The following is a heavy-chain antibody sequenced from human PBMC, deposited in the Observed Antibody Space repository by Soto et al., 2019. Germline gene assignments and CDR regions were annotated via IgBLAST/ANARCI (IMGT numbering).Heavy chain of an antibody. CDR1: GFTFSNAW. V-gene: IGHV3-15*07. D-gene: IGHD3-22*01. CDR3: STDSYTDLTVVRLDN. Sequence: GGSLRLSCAASGFTFSNAWMNWVRQAPGKGLEWVGRIKSKTDGGTTDYAAPVKGRFAISRDDSKSIAHMEMNSLKIEDTAVYYCSTDSYTDLTVVRLDNWGQGILVTVSS. J-gene: IGHJ4*02. CDR2: IKSKTDGGTT.